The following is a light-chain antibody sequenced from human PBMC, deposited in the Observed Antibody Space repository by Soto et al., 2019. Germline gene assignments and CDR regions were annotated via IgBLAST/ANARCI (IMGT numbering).Light chain of an antibody. Sequence: QSALTQPTSVSGSPGQSITISCTGVSSDIGGYNHVSWYQQHPGNVPRLIIYDVDNRPLGISNRFSGSQSGNTASLSISGLQAEDEADYYCSSYTSSSSVVFGGGTKLTVL. CDR2: DVD. J-gene: IGLJ2*01. V-gene: IGLV2-14*03. CDR1: SSDIGGYNH. CDR3: SSYTSSSSVV.